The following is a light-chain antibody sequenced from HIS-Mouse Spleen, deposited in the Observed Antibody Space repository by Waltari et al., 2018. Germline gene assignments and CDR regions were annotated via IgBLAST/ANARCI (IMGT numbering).Light chain of an antibody. Sequence: SYELTQPPSVSVSPGQTARLTCPGAASRNKDAYLYQQKSGQAPVLVIYEDSKRPSGIPERFSGSSSGTMATLTISGAQVEDEADYYCYSTDSSGNHRVFGGGTKLTVL. V-gene: IGLV3-10*01. CDR2: EDS. CDR3: YSTDSSGNHRV. J-gene: IGLJ2*01. CDR1: ASRNKD.